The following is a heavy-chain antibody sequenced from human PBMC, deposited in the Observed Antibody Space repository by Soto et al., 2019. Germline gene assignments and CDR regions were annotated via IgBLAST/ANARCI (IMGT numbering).Heavy chain of an antibody. V-gene: IGHV4-59*12. J-gene: IGHJ5*02. CDR3: ARDEGVPAANERRHNWSDP. D-gene: IGHD2-2*01. CDR2: IYYSGST. Sequence: SDTLSLTCTVSGGSISSYYWSWIRQPPGKGLEWIGYIYYSGSTNYNPSLNSRVTISVDKSKNQFSLKLSSVTAADTAVYYCARDEGVPAANERRHNWSDPWGQGTLVTVAS. CDR1: GGSISSYY.